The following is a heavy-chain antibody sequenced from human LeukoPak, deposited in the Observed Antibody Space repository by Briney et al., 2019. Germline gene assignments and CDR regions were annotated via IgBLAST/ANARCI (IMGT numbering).Heavy chain of an antibody. Sequence: GRSLRLSCAASGFTFHSYAMNWLRQTPDRGLEWLAAISVDGSATNYADSVKGRFTISRDNSKDTLFLQMNSLRLEDSAVYYCARDFGYWGQGILVTVSS. J-gene: IGHJ4*02. CDR3: ARDFGY. V-gene: IGHV3-30*04. CDR1: GFTFHSYA. CDR2: ISVDGSAT.